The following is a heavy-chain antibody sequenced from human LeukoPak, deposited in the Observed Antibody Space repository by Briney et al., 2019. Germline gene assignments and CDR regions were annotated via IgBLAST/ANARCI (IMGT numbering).Heavy chain of an antibody. CDR3: ARDKYSSSTSCYEGAYYYYGMDV. J-gene: IGHJ6*02. D-gene: IGHD2-2*01. V-gene: IGHV4-34*01. CDR2: ISHSGST. Sequence: SETLSLTCAVYGGSFSGYYWSWIRQPPGKGLEWNGAISHSGSTNYNPSRQSHHTLSVDTSKNPFSPKLPSVTAADTAVYYCARDKYSSSTSCYEGAYYYYGMDVWGQGTTVTVSS. CDR1: GGSFSGYY.